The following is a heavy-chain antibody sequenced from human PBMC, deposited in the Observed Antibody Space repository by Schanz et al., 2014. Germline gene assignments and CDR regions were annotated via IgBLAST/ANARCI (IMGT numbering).Heavy chain of an antibody. J-gene: IGHJ5*02. D-gene: IGHD2-15*01. CDR1: GYTFTDYG. CDR3: ARGRGCTGGSCYSWFDL. V-gene: IGHV1-8*02. CDR2: MNPGSGNT. Sequence: QVQLVQSGGEMKKPGASVKVSCKASGYTFTDYGLSWVRQAPGQGLEWMGWMNPGSGNTGYAQKFQGRVTMTRNTSISTAYMELSRLRSEDTADYYCARGRGCTGGSCYSWFDLWGQGTLVTVAS.